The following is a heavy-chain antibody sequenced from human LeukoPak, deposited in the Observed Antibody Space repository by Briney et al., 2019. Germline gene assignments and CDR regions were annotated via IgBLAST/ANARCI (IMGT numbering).Heavy chain of an antibody. J-gene: IGHJ4*02. CDR1: GFTFEDYP. CDR2: ISGDGRNI. CDR3: AEDYY. V-gene: IGHV3-43*02. Sequence: HSGGSLRLSCAASGFTFEDYPMHCVRHVPGKGLEWVSLISGDGRNIFYADTFKGRFTISGDNSKNSLLLQMNSLRTEDTALYYCAEDYYWGQGTLVTVSS.